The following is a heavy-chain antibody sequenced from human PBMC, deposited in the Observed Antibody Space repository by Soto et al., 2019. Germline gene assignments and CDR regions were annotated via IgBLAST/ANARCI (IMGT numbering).Heavy chain of an antibody. CDR1: EFTFSNYA. CDR2: ISDNGGTT. Sequence: GGSLRLSCAASEFTFSNYAMSWVRQAPGKGLEWVSSISDNGGTTYYADSVKGRFTISRDNSKNTLYLQMNSLRAEDTAVYYCAKDPQQRIVCFDYWGQGTQVT. D-gene: IGHD6-13*01. J-gene: IGHJ4*02. CDR3: AKDPQQRIVCFDY. V-gene: IGHV3-23*01.